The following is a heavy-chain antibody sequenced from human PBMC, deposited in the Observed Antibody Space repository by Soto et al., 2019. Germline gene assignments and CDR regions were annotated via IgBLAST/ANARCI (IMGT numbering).Heavy chain of an antibody. CDR3: AKDQGIVVVPAASAHSYYYYYGMDV. J-gene: IGHJ6*02. V-gene: IGHV3-23*01. CDR2: ISGSGGST. CDR1: GFTFSSYA. Sequence: GGSLRLSCAASGFTFSSYAMSWVRQAPGKGLEWVSAISGSGGSTYYADSVKGRFTISRDTSKNTLYLQMNSLRAEDTAVYYCAKDQGIVVVPAASAHSYYYYYGMDVWGQGTTVTVSS. D-gene: IGHD2-2*01.